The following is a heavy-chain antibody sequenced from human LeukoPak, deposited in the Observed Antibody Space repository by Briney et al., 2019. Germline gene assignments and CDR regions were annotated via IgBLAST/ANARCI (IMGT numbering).Heavy chain of an antibody. V-gene: IGHV3-7*01. J-gene: IGHJ3*02. CDR3: ARDGGVATGYGHAFDI. D-gene: IGHD5-12*01. CDR1: GFTFSSYW. Sequence: GGSLRLSCAASGFTFSSYWMSWVRQAPGKGLEWVANIKQDGSEKYYVDSVKGRFTVSRDNAKNSLYVQMNSLRAEDTAVYYCARDGGVATGYGHAFDIWGQGTMVTVSS. CDR2: IKQDGSEK.